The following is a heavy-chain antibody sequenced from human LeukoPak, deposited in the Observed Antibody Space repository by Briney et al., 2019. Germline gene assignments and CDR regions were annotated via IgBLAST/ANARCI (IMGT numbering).Heavy chain of an antibody. J-gene: IGHJ4*02. Sequence: PGGSLRLSCVASGFTFGKFWMRWVCHSPGRGMEWVANIHPMGDQKSHVESVMGLFTISRDNAESSLFLQMNGLRAEDTAVYYCARGDAFSGDHWGQGTLVTVSS. CDR2: IHPMGDQK. V-gene: IGHV3-7*04. CDR1: GFTFGKFW. CDR3: ARGDAFSGDH.